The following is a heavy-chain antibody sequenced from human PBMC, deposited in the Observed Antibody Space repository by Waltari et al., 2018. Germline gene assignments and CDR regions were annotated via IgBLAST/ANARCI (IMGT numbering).Heavy chain of an antibody. J-gene: IGHJ4*02. CDR3: ARDFWGTDY. D-gene: IGHD3-16*01. CDR2: INYSGNT. Sequence: QVQLQESGPGLVKPSETLSLICTVSGGSISSHYWSWIRQPPGKGLEWIAYINYSGNTNYNPSLKGRVTISIDTSKNQFSLRLSSVTAADTAVYYCARDFWGTDYWGQGTLVTVSS. V-gene: IGHV4-59*11. CDR1: GGSISSHY.